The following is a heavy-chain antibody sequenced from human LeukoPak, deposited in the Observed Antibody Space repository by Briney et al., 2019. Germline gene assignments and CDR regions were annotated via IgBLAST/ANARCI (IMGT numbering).Heavy chain of an antibody. CDR1: GFTFSDYY. Sequence: GGSLRLSCAASGFTFSDYYMSWIRQAPGKGLEWVSYISSSGSTIYYADSVKGRFTISRDNAKNSLSLQMNGLRTEDTAVYYCARTPSAIAAANWFDPWGQGTLVTVSS. CDR2: ISSSGSTI. D-gene: IGHD6-13*01. V-gene: IGHV3-11*01. CDR3: ARTPSAIAAANWFDP. J-gene: IGHJ5*02.